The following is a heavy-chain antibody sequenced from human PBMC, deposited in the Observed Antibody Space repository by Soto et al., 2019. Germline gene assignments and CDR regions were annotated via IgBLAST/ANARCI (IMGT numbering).Heavy chain of an antibody. CDR3: ARDLSSSVVFDP. J-gene: IGHJ2*01. Sequence: PGEALKISCKGSGYSFTSYWISWVRQMPGKGMEWMGRIDPSDSYTNYSPSFQGHVTISADKSISTAYLQWSSLKASDNAIYYFARDLSSSVVFDPCGHGTLLT. CDR1: GYSFTSYW. CDR2: IDPSDSYT. D-gene: IGHD2-15*01. V-gene: IGHV5-10-1*01.